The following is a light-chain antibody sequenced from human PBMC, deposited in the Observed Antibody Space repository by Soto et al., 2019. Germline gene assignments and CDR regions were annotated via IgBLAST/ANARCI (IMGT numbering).Light chain of an antibody. J-gene: IGLJ1*01. Sequence: SDLTKPAYVNGSPGQSITISCTGTISDVWSYNLVSWYQQHPGKAPKLMIYEGSKRPSGVSNRFSGSKSGNTASLTISGLQAEDEADYYCCSYAGSSTYVFGTGNKFTV. V-gene: IGLV2-23*01. CDR2: EGS. CDR3: CSYAGSSTYV. CDR1: ISDVWSYNL.